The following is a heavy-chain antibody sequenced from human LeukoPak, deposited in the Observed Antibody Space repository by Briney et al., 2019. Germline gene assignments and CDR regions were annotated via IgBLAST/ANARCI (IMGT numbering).Heavy chain of an antibody. CDR3: AKGYYYDSSGYYDY. CDR1: GFTFSSYS. D-gene: IGHD3-22*01. CDR2: ISSFSSTI. V-gene: IGHV3-48*01. J-gene: IGHJ4*02. Sequence: GGSLRLSCAASGFTFSSYSINWVRQAPGKGLEWVSYISSFSSTIYYADSVKGRFTISRDNAKNSLYLQMNSLRAEDTAVYYCAKGYYYDSSGYYDYWGQGTLVTVSS.